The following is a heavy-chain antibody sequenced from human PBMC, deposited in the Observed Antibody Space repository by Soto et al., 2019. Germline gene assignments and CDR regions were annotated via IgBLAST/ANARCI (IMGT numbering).Heavy chain of an antibody. V-gene: IGHV3-15*01. D-gene: IGHD3-9*01. CDR2: IKSKTDGGTA. CDR1: GFTLSHPW. CDR3: TTGIYYDILTGYHNVAY. J-gene: IGHJ4*02. Sequence: VGSLSLSCVASGFTLSHPWMTWVRPAAGKGLEWVGRIKSKTDGGTADYAAPVKGRATISRDDSKNTVYLQMNSLKTEDTAVYYCTTGIYYDILTGYHNVAYWGQGALVTVSS.